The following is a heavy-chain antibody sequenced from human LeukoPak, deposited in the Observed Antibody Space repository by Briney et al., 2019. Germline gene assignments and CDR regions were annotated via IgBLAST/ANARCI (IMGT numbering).Heavy chain of an antibody. CDR2: IYTSGST. Sequence: SETLSLTCTVSDYSISSGYGYYWSWIRQPAGKGLEWIGRIYTSGSTNYNPSLKSRVTISVDTSKNQFSLKLSSVTAADTAVYYCASLAVAGPIAGSFGYWGQGTLVTVSS. J-gene: IGHJ4*02. CDR3: ASLAVAGPIAGSFGY. D-gene: IGHD6-19*01. V-gene: IGHV4-61*02. CDR1: DYSISSGYGYY.